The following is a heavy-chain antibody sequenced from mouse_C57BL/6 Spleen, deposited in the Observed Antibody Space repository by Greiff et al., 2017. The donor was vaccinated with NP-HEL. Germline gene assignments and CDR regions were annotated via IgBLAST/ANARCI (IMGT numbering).Heavy chain of an antibody. CDR2: IYPGSGST. Sequence: QVQLQQPGAELVKPGASVKMSCKASGYTFTSYWIPWVKQRPGQGLEWIGDIYPGSGSTNYNEKFKSKATLTVDTSSSTAYMQLSSLTSEDSAVYYWAREDYGSRVDYWGQGTTLTVSS. CDR1: GYTFTSYW. CDR3: AREDYGSRVDY. D-gene: IGHD1-1*01. J-gene: IGHJ2*01. V-gene: IGHV1-55*01.